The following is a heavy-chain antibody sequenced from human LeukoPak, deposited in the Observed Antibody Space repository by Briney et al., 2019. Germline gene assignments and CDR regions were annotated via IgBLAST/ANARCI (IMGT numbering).Heavy chain of an antibody. V-gene: IGHV3-33*08. J-gene: IGHJ4*02. D-gene: IGHD6-19*01. CDR2: IWYDGSNK. CDR3: AREGIAVADFDY. Sequence: GGSLRLSCAASGFTFSSYAMRWVRQAPGKGLEWVAVIWYDGSNKYYTDSVKGRFTISRDNSKNTLYLQMNSLRAEDTAVYYCAREGIAVADFDYWGQGTLVTVSS. CDR1: GFTFSSYA.